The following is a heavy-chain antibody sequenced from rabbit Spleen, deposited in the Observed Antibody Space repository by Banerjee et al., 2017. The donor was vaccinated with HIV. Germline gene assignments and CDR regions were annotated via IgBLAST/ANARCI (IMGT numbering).Heavy chain of an antibody. CDR2: INAVTGKA. CDR1: GFSFSNKAV. J-gene: IGHJ4*01. CDR3: ARDLDVVIGWNFYL. Sequence: QEQLVESGGGLVRPEGSLKLSCTASGFSFSNKAVMSWVRQAPGKGLQWIACINAVTGKAVYATWAKGRFAFSKTSSTTVTLQMTSLTAADTATYFCARDLDVVIGWNFYLWGPGTLVTVS. V-gene: IGHV1S45*01. D-gene: IGHD1-1*01.